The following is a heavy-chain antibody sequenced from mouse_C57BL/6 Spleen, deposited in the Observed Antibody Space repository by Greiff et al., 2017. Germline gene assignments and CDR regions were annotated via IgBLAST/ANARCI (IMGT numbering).Heavy chain of an antibody. D-gene: IGHD1-1*01. CDR3: ASYTTVGATRGWFAY. V-gene: IGHV1-50*01. CDR2: IDPSDSYT. CDR1: GYTFTSYW. Sequence: QVQLQQPGAELVKPGASVKLSCKASGYTFTSYWMQWVKQRPGQGLEWIGEIDPSDSYTNYNQKFKGKATLTVDTSSSTAYMQLSSLTSEDSAVYYCASYTTVGATRGWFAYWGQGTLVTVSA. J-gene: IGHJ3*01.